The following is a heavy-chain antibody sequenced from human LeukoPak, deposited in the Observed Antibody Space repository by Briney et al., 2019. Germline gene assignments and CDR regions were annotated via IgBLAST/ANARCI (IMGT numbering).Heavy chain of an antibody. CDR2: IYYSGST. CDR3: ATSPSQAYSSSWYSR. J-gene: IGHJ4*02. D-gene: IGHD6-13*01. V-gene: IGHV4-39*01. CDR1: GGSISSSSYY. Sequence: SETLSLTCTVSGGSISSSSYYWGWIRQPPGKGLEWIGSIYYSGSTYYNPSLKSRVTISVDTSKNQFSLKLSSVTAADTAVYYCATSPSQAYSSSWYSRWGQGTLVTVSS.